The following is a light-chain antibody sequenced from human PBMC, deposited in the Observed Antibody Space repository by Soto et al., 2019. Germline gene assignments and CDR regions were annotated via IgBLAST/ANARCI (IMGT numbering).Light chain of an antibody. CDR2: GAS. J-gene: IGKJ4*01. V-gene: IGKV3-20*01. CDR3: QRYNNWPLT. CDR1: QSVSSSY. Sequence: DIVLTQSPGTLSLSPGERATLSCRASQSVSSSYLAWYQQKPGQAPRLLIYGASSRATGIPDRFSGSGSGTDFTLTISRLEPEDFAVYYCQRYNNWPLTFGGGTKVDIK.